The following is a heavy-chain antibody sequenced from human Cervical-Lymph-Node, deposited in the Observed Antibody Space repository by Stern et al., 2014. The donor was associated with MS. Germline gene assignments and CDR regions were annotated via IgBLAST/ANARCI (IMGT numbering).Heavy chain of an antibody. CDR3: AKGGYSYGYALDAFDI. CDR1: GFTFDDYA. J-gene: IGHJ3*02. CDR2: ISWNSGSI. Sequence: EVQLVESGGGLVQPGRSLRLSCAASGFTFDDYAMHWVRQAPGQGLEWVSGISWNSGSIGYADSVKGRFTISRDNAKNSLYLQMNSLRAEDTALYYCAKGGYSYGYALDAFDIWGQGTMVTVSS. D-gene: IGHD5-18*01. V-gene: IGHV3-9*01.